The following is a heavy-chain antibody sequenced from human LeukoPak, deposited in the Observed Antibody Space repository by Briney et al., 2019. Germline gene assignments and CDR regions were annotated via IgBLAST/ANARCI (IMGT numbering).Heavy chain of an antibody. J-gene: IGHJ4*02. D-gene: IGHD1-20*01. V-gene: IGHV3-9*01. CDR3: AKVLNWSLRGCVDY. CDR2: ISWNSGSI. CDR1: GFTFDDYA. Sequence: GRSLRLSCAASGFTFDDYAMHWVRQAPGKGLEWVSGISWNSGSIGYADSVKGRFTISRGNAKNSLYLQMNSLRAEDTALYYCAKVLNWSLRGCVDYWGQGTLVTVSS.